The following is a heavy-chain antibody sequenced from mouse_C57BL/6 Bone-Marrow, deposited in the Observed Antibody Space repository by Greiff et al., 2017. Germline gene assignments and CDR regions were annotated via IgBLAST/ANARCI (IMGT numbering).Heavy chain of an antibody. CDR1: GFTFSSYG. Sequence: EVKLVESGGDLVKPGGSLKLSCAASGFTFSSYGMSWVRQTPDKRLEWVATISSGGSYTYYPDSVKGRFTLSRDNAKNTLYLQMSSLMSEDTAMYYCARPMRPYYYGSSYYARDYWGQGTSVTVSS. CDR2: ISSGGSYT. CDR3: ARPMRPYYYGSSYYARDY. J-gene: IGHJ4*01. V-gene: IGHV5-6*02. D-gene: IGHD1-1*01.